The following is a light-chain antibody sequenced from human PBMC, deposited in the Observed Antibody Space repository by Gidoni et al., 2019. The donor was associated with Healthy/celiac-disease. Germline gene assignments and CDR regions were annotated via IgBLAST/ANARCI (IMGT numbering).Light chain of an antibody. V-gene: IGKV3-15*01. Sequence: EIVMTHSPATLSVSPGERATLSCRARQSVSSHLAWSQQKPGQSPRLLIYGASTRATGIPARFSGSGSGTEFTLPISSLQSEDFAVYYCQQYNNWPPTFGQGTKVEIK. CDR3: QQYNNWPPT. J-gene: IGKJ1*01. CDR2: GAS. CDR1: QSVSSH.